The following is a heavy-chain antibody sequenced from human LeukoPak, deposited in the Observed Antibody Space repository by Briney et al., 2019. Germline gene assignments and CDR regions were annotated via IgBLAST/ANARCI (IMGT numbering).Heavy chain of an antibody. J-gene: IGHJ6*02. CDR2: ISYDGSNK. Sequence: PGGSLRLSCAASGFTFSSYAMHWVRQAPGKGLEWVAVISYDGSNKYYADSVKGRFTISRDNSKNTLYLQMNSLRAEDTAVYYCARDTSRDGYKFPYYYYGMDVWGQGTTVTVSS. D-gene: IGHD5-24*01. CDR3: ARDTSRDGYKFPYYYYGMDV. CDR1: GFTFSSYA. V-gene: IGHV3-30-3*01.